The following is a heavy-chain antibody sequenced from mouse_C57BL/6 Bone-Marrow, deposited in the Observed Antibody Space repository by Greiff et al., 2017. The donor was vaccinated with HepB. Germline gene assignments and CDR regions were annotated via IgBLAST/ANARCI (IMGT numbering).Heavy chain of an antibody. Sequence: QVHVKQPGAELVKPGASVKLSCKASGYTFTSYWMQWVKQRPGQGLEWIGEIDPSDSYTNYNQKFKGKATLTVDTSSSTAYMQLSSLTSEDSAVYYCAREGLRRGTSFAYWGQGTLVTVSA. CDR3: AREGLRRGTSFAY. V-gene: IGHV1-50*01. J-gene: IGHJ3*01. CDR1: GYTFTSYW. D-gene: IGHD2-4*01. CDR2: IDPSDSYT.